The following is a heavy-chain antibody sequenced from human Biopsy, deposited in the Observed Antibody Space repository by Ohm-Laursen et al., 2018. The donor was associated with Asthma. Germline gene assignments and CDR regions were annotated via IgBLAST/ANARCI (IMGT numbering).Heavy chain of an antibody. D-gene: IGHD5-18*01. Sequence: SQTLSLTCTVSPGSINDYYWNWIRQFPGKGLEWIGYVHSSGSTRFNPSLKSRVTISLDTSKNHFSLRLSFVTAADTAVYFCARGQGRGIQLWSLDPWGQGILVTVSS. CDR2: VHSSGST. CDR1: PGSINDYY. V-gene: IGHV4-59*01. CDR3: ARGQGRGIQLWSLDP. J-gene: IGHJ5*02.